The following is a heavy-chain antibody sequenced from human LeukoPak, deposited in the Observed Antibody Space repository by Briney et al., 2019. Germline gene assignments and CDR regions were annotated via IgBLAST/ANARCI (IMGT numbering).Heavy chain of an antibody. Sequence: GGSLRLSCAASAFTLTSYAMSWVRQAPGKGLEWVSSISGNGGSTYYADSVKGRFTISRDNSKNTLYLQMNSLRAEDAAVYYCAAIGDRRSGELYRIDYWGQGTLVTVSS. CDR2: ISGNGGST. V-gene: IGHV3-23*01. CDR1: AFTLTSYA. J-gene: IGHJ4*02. CDR3: AAIGDRRSGELYRIDY. D-gene: IGHD1-26*01.